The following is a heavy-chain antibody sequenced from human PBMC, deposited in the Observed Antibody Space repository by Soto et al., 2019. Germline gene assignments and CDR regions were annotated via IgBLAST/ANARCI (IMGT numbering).Heavy chain of an antibody. V-gene: IGHV3-23*01. CDR3: AKFDGHRPDMIVVVASFDY. CDR1: GFTFSSYA. D-gene: IGHD3-22*01. Sequence: GGSLRLSCAASGFTFSSYAMSWVRQAPGKGLEWVSAISGSGGSTYYADSVKGRFTISRDNSKNTLYLQMNSLRAEDTAVYYCAKFDGHRPDMIVVVASFDYWGQGTLVTVSS. CDR2: ISGSGGST. J-gene: IGHJ4*02.